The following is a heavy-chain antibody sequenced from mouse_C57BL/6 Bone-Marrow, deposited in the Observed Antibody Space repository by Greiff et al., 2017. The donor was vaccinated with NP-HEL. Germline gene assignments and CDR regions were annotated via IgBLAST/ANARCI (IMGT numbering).Heavy chain of an antibody. V-gene: IGHV2-2*01. J-gene: IGHJ4*01. CDR1: GFSLTSYG. CDR3: AVYYSYAMDY. Sequence: VQLQQSGPGLVQPSQSLSITCTVSGFSLTSYGVHWVRQSPGKGLEWLGVIWSGGSTDYNAAFISILSINKANSKSQIFFKMNSLQAADTAIYYCAVYYSYAMDYWGQGTSVTVSS. D-gene: IGHD2-12*01. CDR2: IWSGGST.